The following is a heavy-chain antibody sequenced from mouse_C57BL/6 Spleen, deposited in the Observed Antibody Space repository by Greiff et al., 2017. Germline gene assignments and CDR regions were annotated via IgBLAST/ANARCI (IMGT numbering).Heavy chain of an antibody. CDR3: ARDGNDAMDY. Sequence: EVKLVESGGGLVKPGGSLKLSCAASGFTFSSYAMSWVRQTPEKRLEWVATISDGGSYTYYPDNVKGRFTISRDNAKNTLYLQMSHLKSEDTAMYYCARDGNDAMDYWGQGTSVTVSS. CDR1: GFTFSSYA. D-gene: IGHD2-1*01. J-gene: IGHJ4*01. CDR2: ISDGGSYT. V-gene: IGHV5-4*01.